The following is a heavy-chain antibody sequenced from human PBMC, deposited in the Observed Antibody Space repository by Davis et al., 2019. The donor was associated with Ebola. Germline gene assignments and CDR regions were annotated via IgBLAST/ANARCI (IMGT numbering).Heavy chain of an antibody. CDR3: ARAQEGYCSGGSCYQYYYYYYGMDV. V-gene: IGHV3-21*01. D-gene: IGHD2-15*01. J-gene: IGHJ6*04. Sequence: PGGSLRLSCAASGFTFSSYSMNWVRQAPGKGLEWVSSISSSSSYIYYADSVKGRFTISRDNAKNSLYLQMNSLRAEDTAVYYCARAQEGYCSGGSCYQYYYYYYGMDVWGKGTTVTVSS. CDR2: ISSSSSYI. CDR1: GFTFSSYS.